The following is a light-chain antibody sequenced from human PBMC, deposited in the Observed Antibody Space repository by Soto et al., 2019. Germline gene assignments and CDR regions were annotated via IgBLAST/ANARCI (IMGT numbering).Light chain of an antibody. J-gene: IGKJ1*01. CDR1: QSVNSSY. CDR3: QQYGNSPQT. CDR2: GAS. V-gene: IGKV3-20*01. Sequence: EIVLTQSPGTLSLSPGERVTLSCRASQSVNSSYLAWYQHKPGQAPRLLIYGASTRATGIPDRFSGSGSGTVFTLTIARLEPGDFAEYYCQQYGNSPQTFGQGTKVDIK.